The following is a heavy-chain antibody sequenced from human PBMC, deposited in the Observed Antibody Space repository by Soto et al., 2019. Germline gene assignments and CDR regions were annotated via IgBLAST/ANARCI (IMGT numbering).Heavy chain of an antibody. CDR2: ISAYNGNT. D-gene: IGHD3-22*01. J-gene: IGHJ4*02. CDR3: ARDSSTMIFLGGVDY. Sequence: QVQLVQSGAEVEKPGASVKVSCKASGYTFTSYGISWVRQAPGQGLEWMGWISAYNGNTNYAQKLQGRVTMTTDTSTSTAYMELRSLRSDDTAVYYCARDSSTMIFLGGVDYWGQGTLVTVSS. CDR1: GYTFTSYG. V-gene: IGHV1-18*04.